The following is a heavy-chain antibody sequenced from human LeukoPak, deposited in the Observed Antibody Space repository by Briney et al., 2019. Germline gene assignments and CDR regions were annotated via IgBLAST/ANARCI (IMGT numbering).Heavy chain of an antibody. J-gene: IGHJ5*02. CDR2: IYYSGST. CDR3: ARLTGYSSESWFDP. V-gene: IGHV4-61*01. Sequence: NPSETLSLTCTVSGGSISSSSYYWSWIRQPPGKGLEWIGYIYYSGSTNYNPSLKNRVTISVDTSKNQFSLKLRSVTAADTAVYYCARLTGYSSESWFDPWGQGTLVTVSS. D-gene: IGHD3-9*01. CDR1: GGSISSSSYY.